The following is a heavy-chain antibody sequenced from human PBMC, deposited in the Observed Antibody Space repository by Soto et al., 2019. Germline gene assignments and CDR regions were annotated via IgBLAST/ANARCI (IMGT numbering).Heavy chain of an antibody. CDR2: INAGNGNT. D-gene: IGHD2-2*01. CDR3: ARGHLAVVPVASWFYYMDV. J-gene: IGHJ6*03. CDR1: GYTFTNYA. V-gene: IGHV1-3*01. Sequence: QVQLVQSGAEVEKPGASVKVSCKASGYTFTNYAVHWVRQAPGQRLEWMGWINAGNGNTRYSQKFQGRVTITRDTPARTVYMDLSSLSSADTAVYYCARGHLAVVPVASWFYYMDVWGKGTTVTVSS.